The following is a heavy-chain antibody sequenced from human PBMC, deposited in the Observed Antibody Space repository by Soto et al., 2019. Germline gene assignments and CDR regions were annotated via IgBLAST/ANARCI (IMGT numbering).Heavy chain of an antibody. CDR2: INPSGGST. V-gene: IGHV1-46*01. CDR1: GYTFTSYY. J-gene: IGHJ6*02. CDR3: ARDVTLAYCGGDFYSGNYYYGMDV. D-gene: IGHD2-21*02. Sequence: ASVKVSCKASGYTFTSYYMHWVRHAPGQGLEWMGIINPSGGSTSYAQKFQGRVTMTRDTSTSTVYMELSSLRSEDTAVYYCARDVTLAYCGGDFYSGNYYYGMDVWGQGTTVTGSS.